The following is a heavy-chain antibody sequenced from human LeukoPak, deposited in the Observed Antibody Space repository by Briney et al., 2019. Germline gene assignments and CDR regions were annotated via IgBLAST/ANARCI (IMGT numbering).Heavy chain of an antibody. Sequence: SSGILALTCSVSGGSISSYYWSWIQQSPGKGLGRSGYIYYSRSTNYNPARKSRVTISVVTFKNQFSLKLSSVTAADTAVYYCARDPGYSSGWYKVRGAFDIWGQGIMVTVSS. D-gene: IGHD6-19*01. J-gene: IGHJ3*02. V-gene: IGHV4-59*01. CDR3: ARDPGYSSGWYKVRGAFDI. CDR1: GGSISSYY. CDR2: IYYSRST.